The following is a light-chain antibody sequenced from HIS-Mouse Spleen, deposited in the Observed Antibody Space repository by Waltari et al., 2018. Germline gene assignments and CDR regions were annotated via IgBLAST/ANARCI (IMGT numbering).Light chain of an antibody. Sequence: QSVLTQPPSASGAPGQRVPISCSGTSSNIGSNYVYWYQQLPGTAPKLLIYRNNQRPSGVPDRFSGSKSGTSASLAISGLRSEDEADYYCCSYAGSYPVVFGGGTKLTVL. CDR2: RNN. CDR3: CSYAGSYPVV. CDR1: SSNIGSNY. V-gene: IGLV1-47*01. J-gene: IGLJ2*01.